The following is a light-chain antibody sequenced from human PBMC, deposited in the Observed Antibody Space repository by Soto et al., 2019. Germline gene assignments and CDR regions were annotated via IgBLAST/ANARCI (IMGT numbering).Light chain of an antibody. CDR2: DVG. J-gene: IGLJ1*01. V-gene: IGLV2-14*03. CDR1: RYDVGTYNY. Sequence: QSVLAQPASVSGSPGQSITLSCTGTRYDVGTYNYVSWYQHHPGQAPKLIIYDVGSRPSGVSHRFSGSKSGITASLAISGLQAEDEADYYCTSYTRAHPRFYVFGTGTKVTV. CDR3: TSYTRAHPRFYV.